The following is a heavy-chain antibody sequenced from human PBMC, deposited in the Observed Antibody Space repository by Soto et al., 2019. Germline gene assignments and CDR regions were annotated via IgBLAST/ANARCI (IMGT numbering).Heavy chain of an antibody. J-gene: IGHJ4*02. CDR2: IYYSGRT. V-gene: IGHV4-31*03. CDR3: ARAPVYDILTGYPAGGSDY. CDR1: GGSISSGGYN. D-gene: IGHD3-9*01. Sequence: QVQLQESGPGLVKPSQTLSLTCTVSGGSISSGGYNWSWIRQHPGKGLEWIGYIYYSGRTYYNPSRKSRVTISVDTSKNQFSLKLSSVTAADTAVYYCARAPVYDILTGYPAGGSDYWGQGTLVTVSS.